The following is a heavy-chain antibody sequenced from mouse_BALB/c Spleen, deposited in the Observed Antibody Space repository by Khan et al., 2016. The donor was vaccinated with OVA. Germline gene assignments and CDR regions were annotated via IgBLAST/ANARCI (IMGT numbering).Heavy chain of an antibody. CDR3: TRSTFAY. CDR2: IDPKTGVT. CDR1: GYTFPDYE. V-gene: IGHV1-15*01. Sequence: QVRLQQSGAELVRPGASVTLSCKASGYTFPDYELHWVKQTPVHGLEWIGVIDPKTGVTAYNQKFKGKATLTADKSSSTAYMELRSLTSEDSAAYYCTRSTFAYGGQGTLVTVSA. J-gene: IGHJ3*01.